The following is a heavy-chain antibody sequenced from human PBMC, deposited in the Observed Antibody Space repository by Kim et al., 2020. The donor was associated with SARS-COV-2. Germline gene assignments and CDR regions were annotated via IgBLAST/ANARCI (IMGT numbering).Heavy chain of an antibody. V-gene: IGHV3-7*01. J-gene: IGHJ4*02. CDR1: GFTFSAYW. CDR3: ARDFNWEAAGEF. CDR2: IKPDGSGE. Sequence: GGSLRLSCETSGFTFSAYWMFWVRQTPGKGLEWVALIKPDGSGENYVESVKGRFTISRDNAKNSLYLQMNSVRAEDTAVYYCARDFNWEAAGEFWGQGTLVTVSS. D-gene: IGHD1-1*01.